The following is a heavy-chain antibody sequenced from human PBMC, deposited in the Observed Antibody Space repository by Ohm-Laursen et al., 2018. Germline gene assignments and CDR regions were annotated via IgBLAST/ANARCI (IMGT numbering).Heavy chain of an antibody. D-gene: IGHD6-19*01. CDR3: AKDRGIAVAGTDY. Sequence: SLRLSCAASGFTFSSYAMSWVRQAPGKGLEWVSAIRGSGDYTYYADSVKGRFTISRDNSKNTVYLQMNSLRAEDTAVYYCAKDRGIAVAGTDYWGQGTLVTVSS. V-gene: IGHV3-23*01. CDR2: IRGSGDYT. CDR1: GFTFSSYA. J-gene: IGHJ4*01.